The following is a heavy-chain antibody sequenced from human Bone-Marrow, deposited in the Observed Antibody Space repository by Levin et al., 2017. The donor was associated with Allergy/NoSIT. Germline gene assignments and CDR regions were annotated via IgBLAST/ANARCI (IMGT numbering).Heavy chain of an antibody. CDR3: ARERGWQLPDY. CDR2: ISYIDNQK. D-gene: IGHD4-23*01. V-gene: IGHV3-30*03. J-gene: IGHJ4*01. CDR1: GFTFSTFA. Sequence: GGSLRLSCSASGFTFSTFAMHWIRQAPGKGLEWVALISYIDNQKYYADSVKGRFTISRDNSNNTLFLQMNSLRPEDTAVYYCARERGWQLPDYWGHGTLVTVSS.